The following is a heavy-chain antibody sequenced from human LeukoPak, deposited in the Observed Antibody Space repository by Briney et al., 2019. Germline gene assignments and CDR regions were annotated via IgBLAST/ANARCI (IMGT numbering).Heavy chain of an antibody. D-gene: IGHD1-26*01. CDR2: ISSSSSTI. CDR1: GFTFSSYS. Sequence: GGSLRLPCAASGFTFSSYSMNWVRQAPGKGLEWVSYISSSSSTIYYADSVKGRFTISRDNAKNSLYLQMNSLRAEDTAVYYCAREGQWELLGRGYYFDYWGQGTLVTVSS. J-gene: IGHJ4*02. V-gene: IGHV3-48*01. CDR3: AREGQWELLGRGYYFDY.